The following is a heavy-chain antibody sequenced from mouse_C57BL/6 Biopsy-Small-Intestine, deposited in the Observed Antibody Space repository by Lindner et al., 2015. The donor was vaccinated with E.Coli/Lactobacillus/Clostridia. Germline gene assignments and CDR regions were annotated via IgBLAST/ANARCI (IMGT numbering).Heavy chain of an antibody. Sequence: VQLQESGGGLVKPGGSLKLSCAASGFTFGDYGMHWVRQAPEKGLEWVAYISSGGSTIYYADTVKGRFTISRDNAKNTLFLQMTSLRSEDTAMYYCANRGRDYYAMDYWGQGTSVTVSS. D-gene: IGHD3-3*01. CDR2: ISSGGSTI. V-gene: IGHV5-17*01. CDR1: GFTFGDYG. CDR3: ANRGRDYYAMDY. J-gene: IGHJ4*01.